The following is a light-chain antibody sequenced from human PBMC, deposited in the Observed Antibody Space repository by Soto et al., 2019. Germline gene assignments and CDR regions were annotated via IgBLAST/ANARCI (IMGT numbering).Light chain of an antibody. CDR3: KQYNNWPPT. CDR2: GAS. Sequence: EIVMPQSPATLSVSPGEIATLSCRASQSVSSNLAWYQQKPGQAPRLLIYGASTRATGIPARFSGSGSLTEFTSTSNSLQSEDFPVYYGKQYNNWPPTFGQGTKVEIK. CDR1: QSVSSN. V-gene: IGKV3-15*01. J-gene: IGKJ1*01.